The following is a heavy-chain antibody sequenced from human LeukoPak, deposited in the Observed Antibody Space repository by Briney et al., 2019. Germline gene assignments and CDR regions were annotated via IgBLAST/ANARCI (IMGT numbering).Heavy chain of an antibody. D-gene: IGHD2-21*01. V-gene: IGHV4-39*07. J-gene: IGHJ4*02. CDR1: GGSISSNNYY. CDR3: ARRRKVVRAGFDY. CDR2: INHSGTT. Sequence: SETLSLTCTVSGGSISSNNYYWGWIRQPPGKGLEWIGEINHSGTTNYNPSLKSRVTMSVDTSKDQFSLKLMSVTAADTGVYYCARRRKVVRAGFDYWGQGTRVIVSS.